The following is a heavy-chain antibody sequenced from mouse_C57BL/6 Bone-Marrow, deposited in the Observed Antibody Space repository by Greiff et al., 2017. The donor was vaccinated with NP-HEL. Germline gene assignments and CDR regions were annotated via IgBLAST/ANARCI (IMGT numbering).Heavy chain of an antibody. J-gene: IGHJ4*01. V-gene: IGHV5-16*01. CDR3: AREGGLRRRTYAMDC. CDR2: INYDGSST. Sequence: EVKLMESEGGLVQPGSSMKLSCTASGFTFSDYYMAWVRQVPEKGLEWVANINYDGSSTYYLDSLKSRFIISRDNAKNILYLQMRSLKSEDTATXYCAREGGLRRRTYAMDCWGQGTSATVSS. CDR1: GFTFSDYY. D-gene: IGHD2-4*01.